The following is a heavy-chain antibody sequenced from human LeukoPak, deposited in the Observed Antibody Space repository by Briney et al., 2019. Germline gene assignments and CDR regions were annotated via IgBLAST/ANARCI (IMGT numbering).Heavy chain of an antibody. V-gene: IGHV4-39*01. D-gene: IGHD1-26*01. CDR3: ASLRERSYYARGFDY. Sequence: SETLSLTCTVSGGSISSSSYYWGWIRQPPGKGLEWIGSIYYSGSTYYNPSLKSRITISVDTSKNQFSLKLSSVTAADTAVYYCASLRERSYYARGFDYWGQGTLVTVSS. CDR2: IYYSGST. CDR1: GGSISSSSYY. J-gene: IGHJ4*02.